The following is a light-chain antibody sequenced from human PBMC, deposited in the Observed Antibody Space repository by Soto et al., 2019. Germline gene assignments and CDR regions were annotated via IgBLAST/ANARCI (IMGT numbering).Light chain of an antibody. CDR1: LSDVGGYNY. J-gene: IGLJ2*01. CDR3: SSYAGSNNVV. V-gene: IGLV2-8*01. Sequence: QSVLTQPPSASGSPGQSVTISCTATLSDVGGYNYVSWYQQHPGKAPKLMIYEVSKRPSGVPDRFSGSKSGNTAALTGSGLQAEDEADYYCSSYAGSNNVVFGGGTKLTVL. CDR2: EVS.